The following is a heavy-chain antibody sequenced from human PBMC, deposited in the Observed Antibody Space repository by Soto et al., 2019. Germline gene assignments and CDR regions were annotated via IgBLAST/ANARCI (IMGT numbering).Heavy chain of an antibody. D-gene: IGHD2-15*01. V-gene: IGHV3-64*01. J-gene: IGHJ3*02. CDR1: GFTFSSYA. Sequence: GGSLRLSCAASGFTFSSYAMHWVRQAPGKGLEYVSAISSNGGSTYYANSVKGRFTISRDNSKNTLYLQMGSLRAEDMAVYYCARRCSGGSCYLPKFDAFDIWGQGTMVTVSS. CDR2: ISSNGGST. CDR3: ARRCSGGSCYLPKFDAFDI.